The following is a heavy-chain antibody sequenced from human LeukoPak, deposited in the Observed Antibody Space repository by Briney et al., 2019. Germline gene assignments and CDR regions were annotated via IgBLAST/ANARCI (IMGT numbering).Heavy chain of an antibody. V-gene: IGHV2-5*01. Sequence: ESGPTLVKPTQTLTLTCTFSGFTFTCRGVGVGWIRQPPGKALEWLALIWWNDDKRYSPTLKGRLTITPDTSQNQVVLKMTNMDPVDTATYYCAHVYGSGSFDIWGQGTMVTVSA. CDR2: IWWNDDK. D-gene: IGHD3-10*01. CDR3: AHVYGSGSFDI. J-gene: IGHJ3*02. CDR1: GFTFTCRGVG.